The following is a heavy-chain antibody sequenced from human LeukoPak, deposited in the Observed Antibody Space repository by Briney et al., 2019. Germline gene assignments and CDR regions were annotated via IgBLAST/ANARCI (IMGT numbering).Heavy chain of an antibody. Sequence: GGSLTLSCAASGFTFSSYWMSWVRQAPGKGLEGVANIKQGGSEKYYVDSVKGRFTISRDNAKNSLYLQMNSLRAEDTAVYYCARGTWAVVITDYYYYMDVWGKGTTVTVFS. D-gene: IGHD3-22*01. V-gene: IGHV3-7*01. CDR1: GFTFSSYW. J-gene: IGHJ6*03. CDR3: ARGTWAVVITDYYYYMDV. CDR2: IKQGGSEK.